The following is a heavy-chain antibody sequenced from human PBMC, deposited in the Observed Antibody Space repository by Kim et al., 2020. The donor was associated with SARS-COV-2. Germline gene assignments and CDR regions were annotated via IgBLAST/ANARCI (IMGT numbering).Heavy chain of an antibody. V-gene: IGHV4-59*01. CDR3: ARAWAYAFDI. Sequence: SETLSITCTVSGGSISSYYWSWIRQPPGKGLEWIGYIYYSGSTNYNPSLKSRVTISVDTSKNQFSLKLSSVTAADTAVYYCARAWAYAFDIWGQGTMVTVSS. J-gene: IGHJ3*02. CDR2: IYYSGST. D-gene: IGHD1-26*01. CDR1: GGSISSYY.